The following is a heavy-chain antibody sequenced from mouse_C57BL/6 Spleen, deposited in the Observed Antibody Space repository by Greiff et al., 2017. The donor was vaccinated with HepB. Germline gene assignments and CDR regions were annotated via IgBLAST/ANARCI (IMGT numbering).Heavy chain of an antibody. D-gene: IGHD4-1*01. CDR1: GFTFSDAW. J-gene: IGHJ2*01. CDR3: TRLSSLLTVFDY. Sequence: EVQLQESGGGLVQPGGSMKLSCAASGFTFSDAWMDWVRQSPEKGLEWVAEIRNKANNHATYYAESVKGRFTISRDDSKSSVYLQMNSLRAEDTGIYYCTRLSSLLTVFDYWGQGTTLTVSS. CDR2: IRNKANNHAT. V-gene: IGHV6-6*01.